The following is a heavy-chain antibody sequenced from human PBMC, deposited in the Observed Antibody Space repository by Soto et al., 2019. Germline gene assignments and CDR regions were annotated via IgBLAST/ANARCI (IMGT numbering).Heavy chain of an antibody. V-gene: IGHV3-30*18. J-gene: IGHJ4*02. CDR3: AKEGGSYGGGLDY. CDR1: GFTFSSYG. Sequence: QVQLVESGGGVVQPGRSLRLSCAASGFTFSSYGMHWVRQAPGKGLEWVAVKSYDGSNKYYADSVKGRFTISRENSKNTLYLQMNSLRAEDTAVYYCAKEGGSYGGGLDYWGQGTLVTVSS. D-gene: IGHD1-26*01. CDR2: KSYDGSNK.